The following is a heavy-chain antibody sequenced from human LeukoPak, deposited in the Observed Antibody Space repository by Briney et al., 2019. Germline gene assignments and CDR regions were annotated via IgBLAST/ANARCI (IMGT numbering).Heavy chain of an antibody. V-gene: IGHV4-39*07. CDR2: IDYSGST. J-gene: IGHJ4*02. CDR1: GDSSSNSIYY. CDR3: AREGVYDFWSGPSFDY. Sequence: SETLSLTCTVSGDSSSNSIYYWGWIRQPPGKGLEWIGSIDYSGSTYYNPSLKSRATISMDTSKNQFSLKLSSVTAADTAVYYCAREGVYDFWSGPSFDYWGQGTLVTVSS. D-gene: IGHD3-3*01.